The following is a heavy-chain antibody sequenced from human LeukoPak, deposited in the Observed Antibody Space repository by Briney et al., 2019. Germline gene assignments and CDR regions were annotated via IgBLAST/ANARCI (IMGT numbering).Heavy chain of an antibody. D-gene: IGHD3-22*01. CDR3: ARDGYDSSGYSDY. J-gene: IGHJ4*02. CDR2: IKQDGSDK. CDR1: GFTFSSYW. V-gene: IGHV3-7*01. Sequence: PGGSLRLSCAASGFTFSSYWMSWVRQAPGKGLEWVANIKQDGSDKYYVDSVKGRFTISRDNAKNSLYLQMNSLRAEDTAVYYCARDGYDSSGYSDYWGQGTLVTVSS.